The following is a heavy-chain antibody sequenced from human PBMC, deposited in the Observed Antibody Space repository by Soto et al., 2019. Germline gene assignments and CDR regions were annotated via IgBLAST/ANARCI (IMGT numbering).Heavy chain of an antibody. CDR2: ISSNGGST. Sequence: GGSLRLSCAASGFTFSSYAMHWVRQAPGKGLEYVSAISSNGGSTYYADSAKGRFTISRDNSKNTLYLQMNSLRAEGTAVYYCAGDRAAAANHAMDVWGQGTTVTVSS. D-gene: IGHD6-13*01. V-gene: IGHV3-64*04. CDR1: GFTFSSYA. CDR3: AGDRAAAANHAMDV. J-gene: IGHJ6*02.